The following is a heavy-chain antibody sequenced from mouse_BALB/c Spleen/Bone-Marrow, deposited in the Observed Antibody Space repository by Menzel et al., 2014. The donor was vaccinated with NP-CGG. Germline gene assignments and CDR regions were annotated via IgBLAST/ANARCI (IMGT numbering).Heavy chain of an antibody. D-gene: IGHD1-1*02. V-gene: IGHV2-9*02. CDR1: GVLLARYG. CDR3: ARDGVYGSHYYAMDF. J-gene: IGHJ4*01. CDR2: IWGGGST. Sequence: QGPLQQSGTGLVAPPQRLSITCTVSGVLLARYGVNWGRQPPGKGLEGVGGIWGGGSTNYNSALMSRLSINKDNSKSQVFLKMNSLQTDDTAMYYCARDGVYGSHYYAMDFWGQGTSVTVSS.